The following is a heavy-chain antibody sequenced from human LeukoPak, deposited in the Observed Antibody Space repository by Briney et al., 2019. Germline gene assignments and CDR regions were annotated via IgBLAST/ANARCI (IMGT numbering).Heavy chain of an antibody. D-gene: IGHD6-19*01. Sequence: RAGGSLRLSCAASGFTFSSYGMHWVRQAPGKGLEWVAVIWYDGSNKYYADSVKGRFTISRDNSKNTLYLQMNSLRAEDTAVYYCAKDYGSGIAVAGTIFYDWGQGTLVTVSS. CDR2: IWYDGSNK. V-gene: IGHV3-30*02. CDR3: AKDYGSGIAVAGTIFYD. J-gene: IGHJ4*02. CDR1: GFTFSSYG.